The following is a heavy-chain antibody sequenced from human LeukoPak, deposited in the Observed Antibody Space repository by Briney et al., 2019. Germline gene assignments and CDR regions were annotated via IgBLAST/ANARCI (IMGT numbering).Heavy chain of an antibody. Sequence: ASVKVSCKASGYTFTSHGINWVRQAPGQGLEWMGWISAYNGNTNFAQKLQGRVTMTTDTSTSTAYMELRSLRFDDTAVYYCARGSISWYSQDWFDPWGRGALVTVSS. CDR1: GYTFTSHG. CDR2: ISAYNGNT. CDR3: ARGSISWYSQDWFDP. V-gene: IGHV1-18*01. D-gene: IGHD6-13*01. J-gene: IGHJ5*02.